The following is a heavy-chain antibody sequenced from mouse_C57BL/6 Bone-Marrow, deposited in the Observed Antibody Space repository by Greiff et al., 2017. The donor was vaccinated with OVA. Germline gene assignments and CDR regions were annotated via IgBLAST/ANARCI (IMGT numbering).Heavy chain of an antibody. CDR2: INPNNGGT. J-gene: IGHJ4*01. CDR3: ARDYSYAMDY. CDR1: GYTFTDYY. D-gene: IGHD2-13*01. Sequence: VQLQQSGPELVKPGASVKISCKASGYTFTDYYMNWVKQSHGKSLEWIGDINPNNGGTSYNQKFKGKATLTVDKSSSTAYMELLSLTSEDSAVYYCARDYSYAMDYWGQGTSVTVSS. V-gene: IGHV1-26*01.